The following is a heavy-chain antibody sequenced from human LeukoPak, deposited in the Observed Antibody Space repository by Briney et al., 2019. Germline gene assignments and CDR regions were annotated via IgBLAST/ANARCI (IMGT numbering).Heavy chain of an antibody. CDR3: ARGGPGGSGWYAGGYFAY. CDR2: IYYSGST. V-gene: IGHV4-30-4*01. Sequence: PSQTLSLTCSVSGGSINSGDYYWSWIRQSPGKGLEWIGYIYYSGSTYYNPSLNNRVTISADTSKNQFSLKVNSVTAADTPVYSCARGGPGGSGWYAGGYFAYWGQGTLVTVSS. CDR1: GGSINSGDYY. J-gene: IGHJ4*02. D-gene: IGHD6-13*01.